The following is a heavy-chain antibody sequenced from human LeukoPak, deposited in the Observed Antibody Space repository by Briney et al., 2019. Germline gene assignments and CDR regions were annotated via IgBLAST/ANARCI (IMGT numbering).Heavy chain of an antibody. Sequence: GGSLRLSCAASGFTFSSYWMHWVRQAPGKGLVWVSRIKSDGSTNYADSVKGRFTISRDNAKNTLSLQMNSLRAEDTGVYYCARTPSEIGGYYPEYFRHWGQGTLVTVSS. CDR2: IKSDGST. D-gene: IGHD3-22*01. CDR1: GFTFSSYW. J-gene: IGHJ1*01. V-gene: IGHV3-74*01. CDR3: ARTPSEIGGYYPEYFRH.